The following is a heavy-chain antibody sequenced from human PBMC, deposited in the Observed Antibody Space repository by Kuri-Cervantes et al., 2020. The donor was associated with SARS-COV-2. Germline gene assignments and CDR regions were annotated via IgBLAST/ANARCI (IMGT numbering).Heavy chain of an antibody. CDR3: ARAAEYYDSSGYYSIFFDY. J-gene: IGHJ4*02. Sequence: LRLSCGISGDSVSSYGAAWNWNGQSPSRGLEWLGRTYYRSKWYNDYAVSVKGRISINPDTSKNQFSLQLNSVTPADTAVYCCARAAEYYDSSGYYSIFFDYWGQGTLVTVSS. D-gene: IGHD3-22*01. V-gene: IGHV6-1*01. CDR1: GDSVSSYGAA. CDR2: TYYRSKWYN.